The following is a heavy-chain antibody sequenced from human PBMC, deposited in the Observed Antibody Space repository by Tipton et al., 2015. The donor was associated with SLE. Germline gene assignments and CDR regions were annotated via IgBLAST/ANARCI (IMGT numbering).Heavy chain of an antibody. CDR1: GFTFSDYE. Sequence: SLRLSCAASGFTFSDYEMNWVRQAPGKGLEGVSVIYSATSIYYADSVKGRFTISRDISKNTLYLQMNNLRAEDTAIYYCAIDNWKERAIDSWGQGTLVTVSS. V-gene: IGHV3-53*05. CDR2: IYSATSI. D-gene: IGHD1-20*01. CDR3: AIDNWKERAIDS. J-gene: IGHJ4*02.